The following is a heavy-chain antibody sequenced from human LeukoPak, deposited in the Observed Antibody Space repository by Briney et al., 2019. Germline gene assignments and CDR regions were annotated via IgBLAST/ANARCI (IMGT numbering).Heavy chain of an antibody. J-gene: IGHJ4*02. V-gene: IGHV4-59*01. CDR3: ARGPSHYFDY. CDR1: CGSISSYY. CDR2: IYYSGST. Sequence: SETLSLTCTVSCGSISSYYWSWIRQPPGKGLEWIGYIYYSGSTNYNPSLKSRVTISVDTSKNQFSLKLSSVTAADTAVYYCARGPSHYFDYWGQGTLVTVSS.